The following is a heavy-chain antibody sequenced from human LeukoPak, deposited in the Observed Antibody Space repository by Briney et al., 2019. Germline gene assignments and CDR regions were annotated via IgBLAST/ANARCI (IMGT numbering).Heavy chain of an antibody. CDR2: IKQDGSEK. Sequence: AGGSLRLSCAASGFTFSSYWMSWVRQAPGKGLEWVPNIKQDGSEKYYVDSVKGRFTISRDNAKNSLYLQMNSLRAEDTAVYYCARDSPYYDYVWGSYRPYWGQGTLVTVSS. CDR1: GFTFSSYW. CDR3: ARDSPYYDYVWGSYRPY. V-gene: IGHV3-7*03. J-gene: IGHJ4*02. D-gene: IGHD3-16*02.